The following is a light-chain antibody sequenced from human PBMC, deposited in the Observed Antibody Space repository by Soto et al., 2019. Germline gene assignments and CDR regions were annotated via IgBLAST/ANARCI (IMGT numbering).Light chain of an antibody. J-gene: IGKJ1*01. CDR2: AAS. V-gene: IGKV1-17*01. Sequence: DIQMTRSPSSLSASVGDRVTITCRPSQDIRNDLGWFQLKPGKDPKRLIYAASRLQSGVPSRFSGIGSETEFTRTSSSLQPEDCATYFGLQHKIYPWTFGQGTKVDIK. CDR1: QDIRND. CDR3: LQHKIYPWT.